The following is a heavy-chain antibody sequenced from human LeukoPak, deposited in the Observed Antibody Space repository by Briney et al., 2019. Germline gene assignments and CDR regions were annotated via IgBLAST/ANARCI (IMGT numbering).Heavy chain of an antibody. CDR3: TRGYCSSTSCLSRFADY. D-gene: IGHD2-2*01. CDR1: GFTFSDYW. CDR2: INSGVSST. Sequence: GGSLRLSCAASGFTFSDYWMHWVRHAPGEGLVWVSRINSGVSSTDYADSVKGRFTISRDNAKNTLYLQMNSLRAEDTAVYYCTRGYCSSTSCLSRFADYWGQGALVTVSS. J-gene: IGHJ4*02. V-gene: IGHV3-74*01.